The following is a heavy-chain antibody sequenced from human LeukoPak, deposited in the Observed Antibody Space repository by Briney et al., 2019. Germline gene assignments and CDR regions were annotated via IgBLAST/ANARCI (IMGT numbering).Heavy chain of an antibody. D-gene: IGHD6-13*01. CDR3: ARDHLVGSSWMGYFDY. V-gene: IGHV1-46*01. CDR2: INPSGGST. Sequence: GSSVKVSCKASGYTFTSYYMHWVRQAPGQGLEWMGIINPSGGSTSYAQKFQGRVTITADESTSTAYMELSSLRSEDTAVYYCARDHLVGSSWMGYFDYWGQGTLVTVSS. J-gene: IGHJ4*02. CDR1: GYTFTSYY.